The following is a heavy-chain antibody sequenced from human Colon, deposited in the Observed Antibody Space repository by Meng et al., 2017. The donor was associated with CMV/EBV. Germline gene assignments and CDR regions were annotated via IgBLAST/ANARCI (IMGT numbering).Heavy chain of an antibody. Sequence: ASVKVSCKASGYSFTDYYLHWVRQAPGQGLEWMGWINPNGGGTDYAQKFQDMVTLTRDTSVNTAYLEVRRLTSDDTAVYYCARVKCGTTSCSQGLDPWGQGTLVTVSS. CDR2: INPNGGGT. J-gene: IGHJ5*02. CDR1: GYSFTDYY. CDR3: ARVKCGTTSCSQGLDP. D-gene: IGHD2-2*01. V-gene: IGHV1-2*02.